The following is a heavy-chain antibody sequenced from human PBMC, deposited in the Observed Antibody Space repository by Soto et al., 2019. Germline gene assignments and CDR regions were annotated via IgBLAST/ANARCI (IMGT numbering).Heavy chain of an antibody. D-gene: IGHD1-26*01. CDR3: ASSSGNNYGGGTNSSFDY. J-gene: IGHJ4*02. CDR2: IIPIFGTA. Sequence: QVQLVQSGAEVKKPGSSVKVSCKTSGGTFSTYSIVWVRQAPGEGLEWMGGIIPIFGTANYAQKFQDRVTITADKSTNTAFMELSSLKSEDTAMYYCASSSGNNYGGGTNSSFDYWGQGTLVTVSS. V-gene: IGHV1-69*06. CDR1: GGTFSTYS.